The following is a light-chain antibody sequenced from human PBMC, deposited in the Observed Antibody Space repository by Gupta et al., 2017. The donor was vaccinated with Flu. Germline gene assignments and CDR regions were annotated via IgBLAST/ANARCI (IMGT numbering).Light chain of an antibody. J-gene: IGKJ1*01. Sequence: PSSLSASVGDRVTITCRASQRISTYLDWYQQKPGKAPNLLIYAASTLQSGVPSRFSGSGSGTDFTLSINRRQPDDFATYYCQQTYSSPWTFGQGTKVEIK. CDR2: AAS. V-gene: IGKV1-39*01. CDR1: QRISTY. CDR3: QQTYSSPWT.